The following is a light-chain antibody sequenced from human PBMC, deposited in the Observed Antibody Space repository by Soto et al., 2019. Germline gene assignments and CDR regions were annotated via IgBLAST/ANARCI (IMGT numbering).Light chain of an antibody. CDR1: ESISSW. J-gene: IGKJ4*01. V-gene: IGKV1-5*03. CDR3: QQYSSYPLT. CDR2: KAS. Sequence: DIQMTPSPSTLSASVGDRATITCRASESISSWLAWYQKKPGKAPKVLIYKASSLESGVPSSFSGSGSGTEFTLTIISLQPDDFATYYCQQYSSYPLTFGGGTKVEIK.